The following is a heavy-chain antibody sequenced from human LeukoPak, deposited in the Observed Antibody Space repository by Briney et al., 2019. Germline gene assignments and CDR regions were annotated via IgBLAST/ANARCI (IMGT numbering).Heavy chain of an antibody. CDR2: IIPIFGTA. D-gene: IGHD5-12*01. J-gene: IGHJ4*02. CDR3: ARDVSGYDYWVY. V-gene: IGHV1-69*01. Sequence: ASVKVSCKASGGTFSSYAISWVRQAPGQGLEWMGGIIPIFGTANYAQKFQGRVTITADESTSTAYMELSSLRSEDTAVYYCARDVSGYDYWVYWGQGTLVTVSS. CDR1: GGTFSSYA.